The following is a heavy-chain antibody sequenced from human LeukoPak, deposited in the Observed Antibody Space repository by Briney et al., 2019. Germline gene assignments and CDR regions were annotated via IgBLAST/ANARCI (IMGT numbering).Heavy chain of an antibody. CDR1: GGTFSSYA. D-gene: IGHD6-19*01. V-gene: IGHV1-69*04. J-gene: IGHJ4*02. Sequence: ASVKVSGKASGGTFSSYAISWVRQAPGQGLEWMGRIIPIFGIANYAQKFQGRVTITADKSTSTAYMELSSLRSEDTAVYYCAALDASSGRLWGQGTLVTVSS. CDR3: AALDASSGRL. CDR2: IIPIFGIA.